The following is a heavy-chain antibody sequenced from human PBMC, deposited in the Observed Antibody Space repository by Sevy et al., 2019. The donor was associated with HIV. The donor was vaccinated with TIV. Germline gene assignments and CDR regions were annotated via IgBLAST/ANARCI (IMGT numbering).Heavy chain of an antibody. D-gene: IGHD2-2*01. CDR2: ISAYNGNT. V-gene: IGHV1-18*01. Sequence: ASVKVSCKASGYTFTSYGISWVRQAPGQGLEWMGWISAYNGNTNYAQMLQGRVTMTTDTSTSTAYMELGSLRSDDTAVYYCARDHGGIVVVPAMLGGYYYYGMDVWGQGTTVTVSS. CDR3: ARDHGGIVVVPAMLGGYYYYGMDV. J-gene: IGHJ6*02. CDR1: GYTFTSYG.